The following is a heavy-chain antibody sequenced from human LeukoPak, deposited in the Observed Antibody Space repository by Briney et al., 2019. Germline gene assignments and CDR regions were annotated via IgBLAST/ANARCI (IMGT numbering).Heavy chain of an antibody. J-gene: IGHJ4*02. D-gene: IGHD4-17*01. CDR1: GGSISSYY. CDR2: IYYSGST. Sequence: PSETLSLTCTVSGGSISSYYWSWIRQPPGKGLEWIGYIYYSGSTNYNPSLKSRVTISVDTSKNRFSLKLSSVTAADTAVYYCARAHDYGPYYFDYWGQGTLVTVSS. V-gene: IGHV4-59*01. CDR3: ARAHDYGPYYFDY.